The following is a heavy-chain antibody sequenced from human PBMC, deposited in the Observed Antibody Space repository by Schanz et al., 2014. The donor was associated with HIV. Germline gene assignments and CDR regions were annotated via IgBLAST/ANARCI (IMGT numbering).Heavy chain of an antibody. D-gene: IGHD2-15*01. Sequence: EVQLLESGGGLVQPGGSLRLTCAASGFTFRSYAMTWVRQAPGKGLDWVSGITGSGVSTYYADSVKGRFTISRDNSKNTLYLQMNSLRAEDTAVYYCAKVVRFAMVTAPYYFDSWGQGNLVTVSS. J-gene: IGHJ4*02. CDR1: GFTFRSYA. CDR3: AKVVRFAMVTAPYYFDS. CDR2: ITGSGVST. V-gene: IGHV3-23*01.